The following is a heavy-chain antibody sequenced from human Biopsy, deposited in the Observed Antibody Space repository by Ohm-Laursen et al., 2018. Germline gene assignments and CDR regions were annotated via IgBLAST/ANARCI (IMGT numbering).Heavy chain of an antibody. D-gene: IGHD3-3*01. CDR3: ARVRGGFLEWFDY. CDR2: IYYSGTT. Sequence: SETLSLTCTVSGESMGTYYWTWIRQPPGKGLEWIASIYYSGTTNKNPSLKSRVTISVDTSKRQFYLELSSVTAADTAIYHCARVRGGFLEWFDYWGQGTLITVSS. V-gene: IGHV4-59*01. CDR1: GESMGTYY. J-gene: IGHJ5*01.